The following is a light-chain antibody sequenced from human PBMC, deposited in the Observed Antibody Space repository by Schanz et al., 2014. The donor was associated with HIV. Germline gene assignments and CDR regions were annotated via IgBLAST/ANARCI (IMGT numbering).Light chain of an antibody. V-gene: IGKV3D-15*01. CDR2: GAS. Sequence: EVVMTQSPATLSVSPGERATLSCRASQSVSSNVAWYRQKPGQAPRLLIYGASTRATAIPARFSGSGSGTEFTLTISSLQPDDFATYYCQQANNFPLTFGGGTKVEIK. J-gene: IGKJ4*01. CDR1: QSVSSN. CDR3: QQANNFPLT.